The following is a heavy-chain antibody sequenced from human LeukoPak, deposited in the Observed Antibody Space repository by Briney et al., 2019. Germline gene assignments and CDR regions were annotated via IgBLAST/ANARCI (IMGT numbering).Heavy chain of an antibody. CDR1: GYSISSGYC. D-gene: IGHD5-12*01. CDR3: ASLLNIAGYSGYDSDY. V-gene: IGHV4-38-2*02. CDR2: IYHSGST. Sequence: PSETLSLTCTVSGYSISSGYCWGWIRQPPGKGLEWIGSIYHSGSTNYNPSLKSRVTISVDTSKSQISLKLNSLTAADTAVYYCASLLNIAGYSGYDSDYWGHGTLVTVSS. J-gene: IGHJ4*01.